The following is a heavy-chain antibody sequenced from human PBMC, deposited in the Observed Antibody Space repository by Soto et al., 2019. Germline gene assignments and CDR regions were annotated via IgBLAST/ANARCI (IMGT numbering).Heavy chain of an antibody. V-gene: IGHV3-11*01. CDR2: ISSSGSII. CDR3: AGQKPWTGEWLSLYAPGMDV. D-gene: IGHD3-22*01. CDR1: GFTFSDYY. J-gene: IGHJ6*02. Sequence: QVQLVESGGGLVKPGGSLRLSCAASGFTFSDYYMSWIRQAPGKGLEWVSYISSSGSIIYYADSVKGRFTISRDNAKNSXCXXMHSLRAEDTVVYYCAGQKPWTGEWLSLYAPGMDVWGQGTTVTVSS.